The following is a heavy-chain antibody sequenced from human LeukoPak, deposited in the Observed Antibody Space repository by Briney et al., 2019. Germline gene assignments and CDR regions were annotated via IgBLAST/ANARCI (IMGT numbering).Heavy chain of an antibody. CDR1: GGTFSSYA. Sequence: ASVKVSCKASGGTFSSYAISWVRQAPGQGLEWMGGIIPIFGTANYAQKFQGRVTITADKSTSTAYMELSSLRSKDTAVYYCARRIIGYCSGGSCYLGAFDIWGQGTMVTVSS. J-gene: IGHJ3*02. CDR3: ARRIIGYCSGGSCYLGAFDI. CDR2: IIPIFGTA. D-gene: IGHD2-15*01. V-gene: IGHV1-69*06.